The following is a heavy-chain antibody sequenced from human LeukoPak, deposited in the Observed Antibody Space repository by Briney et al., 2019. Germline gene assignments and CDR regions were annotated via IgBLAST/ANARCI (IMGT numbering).Heavy chain of an antibody. CDR3: ARRGVEQQLVRNWFDP. D-gene: IGHD6-13*01. V-gene: IGHV5-51*01. CDR1: GYSFTSYW. Sequence: GEPLNISCKGSGYSFTSYWIGWVRQMPGKGLEWMGIIYPGDSDTRYSPSFQGQVTISADKSISTAYLQWSSLRASDTAMYYCARRGVEQQLVRNWFDPWGQGTLVTVSS. CDR2: IYPGDSDT. J-gene: IGHJ5*02.